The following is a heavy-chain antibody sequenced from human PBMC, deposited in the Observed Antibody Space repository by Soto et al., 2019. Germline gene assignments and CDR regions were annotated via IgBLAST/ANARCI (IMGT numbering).Heavy chain of an antibody. Sequence: QVQLVESGGGVVQPGRSLRLSCAASGFTFSSYAMHWFRQAPGKGLEWGAVISYDGSNKYYADSVKGRFTISRDNSKNTLYLQMNSLRAEDTAVYYCARRHYYDSSGSRRYYYYGMDVWGQGTTVTVSS. CDR3: ARRHYYDSSGSRRYYYYGMDV. CDR1: GFTFSSYA. V-gene: IGHV3-30-3*01. CDR2: ISYDGSNK. J-gene: IGHJ6*02. D-gene: IGHD3-22*01.